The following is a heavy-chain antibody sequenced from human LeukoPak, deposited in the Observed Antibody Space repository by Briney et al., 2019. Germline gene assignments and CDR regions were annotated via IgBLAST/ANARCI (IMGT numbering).Heavy chain of an antibody. CDR3: AKANSGWYSPMGT. D-gene: IGHD6-19*01. J-gene: IGHJ5*02. CDR2: ISWNSGSI. V-gene: IGHV3-9*01. CDR1: GFTFDDYA. Sequence: PGGSLRLSCAASGFTFDDYAMHWVRQAPGKGLEWVSGISWNSGSIGYADSVKGRFTISRDNAKNSLYLQMNSLRAEDTALYYCAKANSGWYSPMGTWGQGTQVTVSS.